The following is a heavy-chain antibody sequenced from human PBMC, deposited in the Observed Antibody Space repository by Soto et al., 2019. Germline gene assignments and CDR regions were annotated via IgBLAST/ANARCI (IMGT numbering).Heavy chain of an antibody. CDR2: IYYSGST. CDR3: ARDNLWIAAAGDVGFDP. V-gene: IGHV4-59*01. D-gene: IGHD6-13*01. Sequence: SETLSLTCTVSGGSISSYYWSWIRQPPGKGLEWIGYIYYSGSTNYNPSLKSRVTISVDTSKNQFSLKLSSVTAADTAVYYCARDNLWIAAAGDVGFDPWGQGTLVTVSS. CDR1: GGSISSYY. J-gene: IGHJ5*02.